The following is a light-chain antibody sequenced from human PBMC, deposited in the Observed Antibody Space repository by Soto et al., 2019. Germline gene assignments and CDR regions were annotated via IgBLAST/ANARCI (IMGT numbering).Light chain of an antibody. Sequence: EIVLTQAPGTLSLSTGERATLSCRASHAVTNNFLAWYQQKPGQAPRIVIYGASSRPAGIPDRFSGSGAGTDFTLSISRLEPEDFAVYFCQQYGTSPGTFGHGTKLEIK. V-gene: IGKV3-20*01. CDR2: GAS. CDR1: HAVTNNF. J-gene: IGKJ2*01. CDR3: QQYGTSPGT.